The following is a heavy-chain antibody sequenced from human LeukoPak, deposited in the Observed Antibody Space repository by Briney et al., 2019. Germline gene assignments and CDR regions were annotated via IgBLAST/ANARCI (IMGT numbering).Heavy chain of an antibody. CDR1: GITLSNYG. D-gene: IGHD3-22*01. V-gene: IGHV3-23*01. CDR2: ISGSGGGT. CDR3: AKRGVVIRVILVGFHKEAYYFDS. J-gene: IGHJ4*02. Sequence: GGSLRLSCAVSGITLSNYGMSWVRQAPGKGLEWVAGISGSGGGTNYADSVKGRFTVSRDSPKNTLYLQMNSLRAEDTAVYFCAKRGVVIRVILVGFHKEAYYFDSWGQGALVTVSS.